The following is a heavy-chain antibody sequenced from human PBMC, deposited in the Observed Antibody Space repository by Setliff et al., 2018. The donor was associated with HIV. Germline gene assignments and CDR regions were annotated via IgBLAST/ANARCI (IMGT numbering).Heavy chain of an antibody. CDR1: GGSINSGSYY. CDR3: ARHDTEYSSYPIDY. V-gene: IGHV4-61*09. Sequence: SETLSLTCTVSGGSINSGSYYWNWIRQPAGKGLEWIGHIYASGSTYYNPSLKSRVTISVDTSKNQFSLKLSSVTAADTAVYYCARHDTEYSSYPIDYWGQGNLVTVSS. D-gene: IGHD6-6*01. CDR2: IYASGST. J-gene: IGHJ4*02.